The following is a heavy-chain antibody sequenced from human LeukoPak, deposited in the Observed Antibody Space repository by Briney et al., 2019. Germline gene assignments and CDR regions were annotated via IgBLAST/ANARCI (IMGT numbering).Heavy chain of an antibody. CDR2: INHSGST. J-gene: IGHJ6*04. V-gene: IGHV4-34*01. CDR3: ARGALPEAPDHMDV. CDR1: GGSFSGYS. Sequence: SETLSLTCAVYGGSFSGYSWSWIRQPPGKGLEWIGEINHSGSTNYNPSLKTRVTISVDTSKNQFSLTLTSVTAADTAVYYCARGALPEAPDHMDVWGRGTTVTVSS.